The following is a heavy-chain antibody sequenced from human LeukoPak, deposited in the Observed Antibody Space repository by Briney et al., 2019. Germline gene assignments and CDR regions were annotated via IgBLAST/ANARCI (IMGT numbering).Heavy chain of an antibody. V-gene: IGHV4-4*07. D-gene: IGHD1-14*01. Sequence: SETLSLTCTVSGGSFSNYYWSWIRQPAGKGLEWIGRIYTSGSTNYNPSAKSRVTMSVDTSNNQFSLKLTSVTAADTAVYYCARQPPQYYGMDVWGQGTTVTVSS. J-gene: IGHJ6*02. CDR1: GGSFSNYY. CDR2: IYTSGST. CDR3: ARQPPQYYGMDV.